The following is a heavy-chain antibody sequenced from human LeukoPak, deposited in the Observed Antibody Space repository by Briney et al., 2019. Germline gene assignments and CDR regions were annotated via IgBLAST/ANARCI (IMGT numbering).Heavy chain of an antibody. J-gene: IGHJ1*01. Sequence: PGGSLRLSCAASGFTFSSYAMHWVRQAPGKGLEWVAVISYDGSNKYYADSVKGRFTISRDNSKNTLYLQMNSLRAEDTAVYYCARDAPAKYDILTGEKYFQHWGQGTLVTVSS. CDR2: ISYDGSNK. CDR3: ARDAPAKYDILTGEKYFQH. V-gene: IGHV3-30*04. CDR1: GFTFSSYA. D-gene: IGHD3-9*01.